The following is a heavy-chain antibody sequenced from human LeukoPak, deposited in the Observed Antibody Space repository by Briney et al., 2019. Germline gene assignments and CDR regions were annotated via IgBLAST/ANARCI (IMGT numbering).Heavy chain of an antibody. V-gene: IGHV3-21*01. D-gene: IGHD3-22*01. J-gene: IGHJ4*02. CDR1: GFTFSSYS. Sequence: GGSLRLSCAASGFTFSSYSMNWVRQAPGKWLEWVSSISSSSSYICYADSVKGRFTISRDNAKNSLYLQMNSLRAEDTAVYYCASGGYYRQPHWGQGTLVTVSS. CDR2: ISSSSSYI. CDR3: ASGGYYRQPH.